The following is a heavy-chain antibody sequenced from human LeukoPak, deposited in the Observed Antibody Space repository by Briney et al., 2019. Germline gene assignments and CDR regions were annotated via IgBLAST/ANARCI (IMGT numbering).Heavy chain of an antibody. CDR2: ISYDGSNK. CDR1: GFTFSSYG. D-gene: IGHD6-13*01. J-gene: IGHJ4*02. Sequence: GGSLRLSCAASGFTFSSYGMHWVRQAPGKGLEWVAVISYDGSNKYYADSVKGRFTISRDNSKNTLYLQMNSLRAEDTAVYYCVTSSSSYSYFDYWGQGTLVTVSS. CDR3: VTSSSSYSYFDY. V-gene: IGHV3-30*03.